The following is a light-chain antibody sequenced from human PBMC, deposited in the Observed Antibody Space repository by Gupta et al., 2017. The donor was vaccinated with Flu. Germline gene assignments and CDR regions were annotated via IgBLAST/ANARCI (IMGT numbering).Light chain of an antibody. CDR2: EVT. CDR3: CSYAAGSTLV. J-gene: IGLJ2*01. CDR1: SSDVGSYNL. V-gene: IGLV2-23*02. Sequence: SITSSCTGTSSDVGSYNLVSWYQQHPGKAPKLMIYEVTERPSGVSDRFSGSKSGNTASLTISGLQAEDEADYYCCSYAAGSTLVFGGGTKLTVL.